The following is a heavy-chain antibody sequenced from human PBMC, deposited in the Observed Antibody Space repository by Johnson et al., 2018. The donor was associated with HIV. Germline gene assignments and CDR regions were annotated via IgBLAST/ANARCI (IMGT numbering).Heavy chain of an antibody. J-gene: IGHJ3*02. D-gene: IGHD3-22*01. CDR3: ARGSRYTYDNDDAYLLHAFDI. CDR1: AFTVGSYA. Sequence: QMQSLESGGGVGQPGRSPRLSCASSAFTVGSYAMHWVRQAPAKGLEWVAIISYDGGDKDYADSVTGRFTIPRDSSKNTLYLQMNSLRVEDTAVYYCARGSRYTYDNDDAYLLHAFDIWGQGTTVTVSS. V-gene: IGHV3-30*04. CDR2: ISYDGGDK.